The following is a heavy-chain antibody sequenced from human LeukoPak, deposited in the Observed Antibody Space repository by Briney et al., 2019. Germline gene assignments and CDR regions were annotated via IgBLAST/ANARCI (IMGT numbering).Heavy chain of an antibody. V-gene: IGHV4-34*01. J-gene: IGHJ5*02. CDR1: TGPFSGYY. CDR2: ITHNANT. D-gene: IGHD5-18*01. CDR3: ARFPVLDTAMA. Sequence: SSETLSLTCAVYTGPFSGYYWAWIRQPPGEGLEWIGEITHNANTKYNPSLESRVIIFVDTPKNQFSLKLNSVTAADTAVYCCARFPVLDTAMAWGQGTQVTVSS.